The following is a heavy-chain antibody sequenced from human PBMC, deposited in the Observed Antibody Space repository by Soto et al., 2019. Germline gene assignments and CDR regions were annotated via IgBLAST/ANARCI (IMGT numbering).Heavy chain of an antibody. Sequence: QVQLQESGPGLVKPSETLSLTCDVSGDSMSNYYWSWIRQPPGKGLQWMGYIYSGGGTNYNPSLTSRVTMSVDTSKNLFFLKLNSVTTADTAVYFCAGLVYGNYGYFDSWGQGTLVTVSS. J-gene: IGHJ4*02. CDR1: GDSMSNYY. D-gene: IGHD4-17*01. V-gene: IGHV4-59*01. CDR2: IYSGGGT. CDR3: AGLVYGNYGYFDS.